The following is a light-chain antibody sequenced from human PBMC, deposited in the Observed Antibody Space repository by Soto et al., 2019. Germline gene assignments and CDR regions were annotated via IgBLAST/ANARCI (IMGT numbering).Light chain of an antibody. V-gene: IGKV3-20*01. CDR1: QSVSSSY. J-gene: IGKJ5*01. CDR2: GAS. CDR3: QQYNNWPPIT. Sequence: VVTQAAGTLSLSPGARATLSCRASQSVSSSYLAWYQQQPGQAPRLLIYGASSRATGIPDRFSGIGSGTEFTLTISRLQSEDFAVYDCQQYNNWPPITFGQGTRLEIK.